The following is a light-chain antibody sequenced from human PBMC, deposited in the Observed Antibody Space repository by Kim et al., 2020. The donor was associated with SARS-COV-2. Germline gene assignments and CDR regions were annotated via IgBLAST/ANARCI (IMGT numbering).Light chain of an antibody. J-gene: IGLJ2*01. Sequence: VSPGQTASITCSGDKLGDKYACWYQQKPGQSPVLVIYRDSKRPSGIPERFSGSNSGNTATLTISGTQAMDEADYYCQAWDSSTVVFGGGTQLTVL. CDR1: KLGDKY. V-gene: IGLV3-1*01. CDR2: RDS. CDR3: QAWDSSTVV.